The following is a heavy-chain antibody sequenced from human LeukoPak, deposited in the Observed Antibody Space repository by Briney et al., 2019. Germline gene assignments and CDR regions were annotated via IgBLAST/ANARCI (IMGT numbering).Heavy chain of an antibody. CDR1: GFTFSSYA. J-gene: IGHJ4*02. CDR3: AKDQGSGDSSAVFDY. D-gene: IGHD3-22*01. CDR2: ISGSGSST. Sequence: GGSLRLSCAASGFTFSSYAMSWVRQAPGKGLEWVAAISGSGSSTYYADSVKGRFTISRDNSKNTLYLQMNSLRAEDTAVYYCAKDQGSGDSSAVFDYWGQGTLVTVSS. V-gene: IGHV3-23*01.